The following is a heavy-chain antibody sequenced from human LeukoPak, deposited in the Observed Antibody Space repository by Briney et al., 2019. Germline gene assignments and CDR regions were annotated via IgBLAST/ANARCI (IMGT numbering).Heavy chain of an antibody. CDR1: GFTFSNYA. Sequence: GGSQRLSCAASGFTFSNYAMSWVREAPRKGLEWGSAISGGGGSTYYADSVKGRFTISRDISNNTLYLQMNRLRAEDTAVYYCARGGGDYYHFDYWGQGTLVTVSS. CDR2: ISGGGGST. J-gene: IGHJ4*02. D-gene: IGHD2-21*02. V-gene: IGHV3-23*01. CDR3: ARGGGDYYHFDY.